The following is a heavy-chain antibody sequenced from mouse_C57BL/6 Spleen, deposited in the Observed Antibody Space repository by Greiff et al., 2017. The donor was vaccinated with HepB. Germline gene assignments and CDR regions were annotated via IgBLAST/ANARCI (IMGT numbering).Heavy chain of an antibody. CDR2: IYPGSGST. D-gene: IGHD2-4*01. Sequence: QVQLQQPGAELVKPGASVKMSCKASGYTFTSYWITWVKQRPGQGLEWIGDIYPGSGSTNYNEKFRSKATLTVDTSSSSAYMQLSSLTSEDSAVYYCAREDYDYDDGGLAMDYWGQGTSVTVSS. V-gene: IGHV1-55*01. CDR1: GYTFTSYW. CDR3: AREDYDYDDGGLAMDY. J-gene: IGHJ4*01.